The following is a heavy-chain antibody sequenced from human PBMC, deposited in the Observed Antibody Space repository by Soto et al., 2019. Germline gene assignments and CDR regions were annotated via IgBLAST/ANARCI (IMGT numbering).Heavy chain of an antibody. D-gene: IGHD1-26*01. J-gene: IGHJ4*02. CDR3: AGIYSGSPGGTLRY. V-gene: IGHV4-31*03. CDR2: IYYSGST. Sequence: SETLSLTCTVSGGSISSGPYSWGWIRQPPGKGLEWIGYIYYSGSTYYNPSLKSRVTISVDTSKNQFSLKLSSVTAADTAVYYCAGIYSGSPGGTLRYWGQGTLVTVSS. CDR1: GGSISSGPYS.